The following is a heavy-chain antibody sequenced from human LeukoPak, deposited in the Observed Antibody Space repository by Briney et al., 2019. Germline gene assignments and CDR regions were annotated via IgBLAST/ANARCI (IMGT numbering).Heavy chain of an antibody. J-gene: IGHJ3*01. Sequence: GGSLRLSCAASGFTFSSYSMNWVRQAPGKGLEWVSSITAGGTTTYYEDSVKGRFTISRDNSKSTLYLQMNSLSAEDTALYYCAKLYGDYKHAFPLWGQGTMVTVSS. CDR1: GFTFSSYS. V-gene: IGHV3-23*01. CDR2: ITAGGTTT. CDR3: AKLYGDYKHAFPL. D-gene: IGHD4-17*01.